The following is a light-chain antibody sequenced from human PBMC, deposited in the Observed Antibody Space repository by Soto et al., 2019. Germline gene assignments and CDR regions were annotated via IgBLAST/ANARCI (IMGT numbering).Light chain of an antibody. CDR3: QAYDNSLRGWV. Sequence: QSVLTQPPSVSGAPGQTVTISCTGSSSNFGAGHGVHWLQQVPGTAPKLLIYSDFNRPSGVPARFSGSRSGTSASLAITGLQAEDEATYYCQAYDNSLRGWVFGGGTKLTVL. J-gene: IGLJ3*02. V-gene: IGLV1-40*01. CDR2: SDF. CDR1: SSNFGAGHG.